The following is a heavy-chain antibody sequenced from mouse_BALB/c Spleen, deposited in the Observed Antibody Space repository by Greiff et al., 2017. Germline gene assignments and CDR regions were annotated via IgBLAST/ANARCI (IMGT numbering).Heavy chain of an antibody. CDR3: TRPGTATFWYFDV. V-gene: IGHV1-5*01. J-gene: IGHJ1*01. Sequence: VQLQQSGTVLARPGASVKMSCKASGYTFTSYWMHWVKQRPGQGLEWIGAIYPGNSDTSYNQKFKGKAKLTAVTSTSTAYMELSSLTNEDSAVYYCTRPGTATFWYFDVWGAGTTVTVSS. CDR1: GYTFTSYW. CDR2: IYPGNSDT. D-gene: IGHD1-2*01.